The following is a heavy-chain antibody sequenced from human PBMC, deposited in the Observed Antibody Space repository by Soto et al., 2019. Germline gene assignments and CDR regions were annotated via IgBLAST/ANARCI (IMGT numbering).Heavy chain of an antibody. CDR2: ISAHSGNT. V-gene: IGHV1-18*01. D-gene: IGHD6-13*01. CDR3: ARIAASGIVHDFDF. CDR1: GYTFTSYA. Sequence: QVQLVQSEGEVKKPGASVKISCRASGYTFTSYAINWVRQAPGQGLEWMGWISAHSGNTNYAQKDQGRVTMTTDTSTSTAYMELRSLRSDDTAIYYCARIAASGIVHDFDFWGQGTLVTVSS. J-gene: IGHJ4*02.